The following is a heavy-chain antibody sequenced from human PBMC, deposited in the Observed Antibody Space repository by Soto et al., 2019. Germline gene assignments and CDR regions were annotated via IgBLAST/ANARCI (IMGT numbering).Heavy chain of an antibody. CDR3: ARGVYGEGNYYTGPSAFEI. J-gene: IGHJ3*02. V-gene: IGHV1-69*06. CDR1: GGTLSDHG. Sequence: QVQLEQSGAEVKKPGSSVKVSCKASGGTLSDHGVSWLRQAPGQGLEWVGGTIPVFDTAKYAQKFQGRVTIAADKSTNIAYMELSSLRAEDTAVYYCARGVYGEGNYYTGPSAFEIWGQGTMVIVSS. CDR2: TIPVFDTA. D-gene: IGHD3-10*01.